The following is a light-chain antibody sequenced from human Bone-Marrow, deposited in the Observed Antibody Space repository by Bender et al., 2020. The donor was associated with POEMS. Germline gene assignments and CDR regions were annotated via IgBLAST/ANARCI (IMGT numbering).Light chain of an antibody. J-gene: IGLJ2*01. CDR2: DVT. V-gene: IGLV2-23*02. Sequence: QSALTQPASVSGSPGQSITISCTGTGSDVGTYKLVSWYQQHPGKAPQLLIYDVTSRPSGVSNRFSGSKSGNTASLTISGLQAEDEADYYCCSYAGSTTFLVFGGGTKLTVL. CDR3: CSYAGSTTFLV. CDR1: GSDVGTYKL.